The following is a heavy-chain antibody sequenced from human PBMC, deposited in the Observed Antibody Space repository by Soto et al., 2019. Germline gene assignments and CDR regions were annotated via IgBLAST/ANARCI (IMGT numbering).Heavy chain of an antibody. J-gene: IGHJ6*02. CDR2: IYYSGST. CDR3: ASQPYYDILTGSVYYYGMEV. Sequence: PSETLSLTCTVSGGSISSSSYYWGWIRQPPGKGLEWIGSIYYSGSTYYNPSLKSRVTISVDTSKNQFSLKLSSVTAADTAVYYCASQPYYDILTGSVYYYGMEVWGQGTTVTVSS. D-gene: IGHD3-9*01. V-gene: IGHV4-39*01. CDR1: GGSISSSSYY.